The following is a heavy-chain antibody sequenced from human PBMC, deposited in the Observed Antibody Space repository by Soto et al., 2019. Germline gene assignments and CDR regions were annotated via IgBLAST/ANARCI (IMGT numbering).Heavy chain of an antibody. V-gene: IGHV2-5*01. J-gene: IGHJ6*02. CDR2: MYWNDDK. D-gene: IGHD3-3*01. Sequence: ESGPTLVNPTPTLKLTCTFSGFSLSTSGVGVGWIRQPPGKALEWLALMYWNDDKRYSPSLKSRLTITKDTSKNQVDLTMTNMDPVATAPYYCSPRWPIFAAEYGMDVWGQGTTVTVSS. CDR3: SPRWPIFAAEYGMDV. CDR1: GFSLSTSGVG.